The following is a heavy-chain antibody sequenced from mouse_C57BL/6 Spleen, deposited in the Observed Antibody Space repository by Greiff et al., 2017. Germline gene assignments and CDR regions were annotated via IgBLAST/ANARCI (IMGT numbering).Heavy chain of an antibody. CDR2: IDPSDSYT. Sequence: QVQLQQPGAELVKPGASVKLSCKASGYTFTSSCMQWVKQRPGQGLEWIGEIDPSDSYTNYNQKFKGKATLTVDTSSSTAYMQLSSLTSEDSAVYYCAIPYYCGSSYGYFDVWGTGTTVTVSS. CDR3: AIPYYCGSSYGYFDV. V-gene: IGHV1-50*01. D-gene: IGHD1-1*01. CDR1: GYTFTSSC. J-gene: IGHJ1*03.